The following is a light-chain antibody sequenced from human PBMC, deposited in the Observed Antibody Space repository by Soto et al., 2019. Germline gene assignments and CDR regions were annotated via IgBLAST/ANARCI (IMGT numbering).Light chain of an antibody. J-gene: IGKJ3*01. CDR3: QQLNTFPPFFT. Sequence: DIQLTQSPSFLSASVGDRVTITCRASQGIRSYLAWYQQRPGKAPELLIYGASTLRPGGASRFSGSGSGTEFTLPISSLQPEDFATYFCQQLNTFPPFFTFGPGTKVDIK. CDR1: QGIRSY. CDR2: GAS. V-gene: IGKV1-9*01.